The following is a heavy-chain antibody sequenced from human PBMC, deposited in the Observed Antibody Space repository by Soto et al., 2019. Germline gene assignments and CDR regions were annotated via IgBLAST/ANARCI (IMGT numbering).Heavy chain of an antibody. CDR1: GITVSSSG. D-gene: IGHD1-26*01. V-gene: IGHV3-30*03. CDR2: ISYDGTNK. Sequence: QVQLVESGGGVFQPGRSLRLSCAASGITVSSSGIHWVRQAPGKGLEWVAVISYDGTNKYYADSVKGRFTISRDNSRNTLYLQMNSLRPEDTAVYYCAILGARGGFDYWGQGILVTVSS. J-gene: IGHJ4*02. CDR3: AILGARGGFDY.